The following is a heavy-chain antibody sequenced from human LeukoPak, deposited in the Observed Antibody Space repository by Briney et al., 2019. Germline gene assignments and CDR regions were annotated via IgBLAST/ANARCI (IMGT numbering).Heavy chain of an antibody. Sequence: PSETLSLTCAVSGGSISSSNWWSWVRQPPGKGLEWIGEIYHSGSTNYIPSLKSRVTISVDKSKNQFSLRLSSVTAADTAVYYCARAVGYFDHSIDYWGQGTLVTVSS. CDR2: IYHSGST. J-gene: IGHJ4*02. V-gene: IGHV4-4*02. CDR1: GGSISSSNW. CDR3: ARAVGYFDHSIDY. D-gene: IGHD3-9*01.